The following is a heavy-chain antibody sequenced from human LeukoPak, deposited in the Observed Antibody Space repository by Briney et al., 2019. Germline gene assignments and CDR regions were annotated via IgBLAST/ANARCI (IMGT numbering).Heavy chain of an antibody. V-gene: IGHV4-59*01. Sequence: SETLSLTCTVSGGSLSLYHWGWIRQPPGKGLEWIGYIFYSGSGSTNYNPSLKSRVTISLDTSKNQFSLNLTSVSAADTAVYYCARGVVILTNDAFDIWGQGTMVTVSS. J-gene: IGHJ3*02. D-gene: IGHD1-1*01. CDR2: IFYSGSGST. CDR1: GGSLSLYH. CDR3: ARGVVILTNDAFDI.